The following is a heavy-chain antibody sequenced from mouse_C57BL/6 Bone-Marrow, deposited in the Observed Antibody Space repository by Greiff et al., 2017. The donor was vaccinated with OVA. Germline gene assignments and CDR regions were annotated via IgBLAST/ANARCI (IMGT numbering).Heavy chain of an antibody. J-gene: IGHJ2*01. CDR1: GYTFTSYW. Sequence: QVQLQQPGAELVRPGTSVKLSCKASGYTFTSYWMHWVKQRPGQGLEWIGVIDPSDSYTNYNQKFKGKATLTVDTSSSTAYMQLSSLTSEDSAVYYCAAYYYYGSSREYFDYWGQGTTLTVSS. CDR3: AAYYYYGSSREYFDY. V-gene: IGHV1-59*01. CDR2: IDPSDSYT. D-gene: IGHD1-1*01.